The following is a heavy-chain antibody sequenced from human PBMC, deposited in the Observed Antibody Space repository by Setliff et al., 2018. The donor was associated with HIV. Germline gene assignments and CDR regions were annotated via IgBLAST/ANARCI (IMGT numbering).Heavy chain of an antibody. CDR3: ARVVSRREDRGTWMKLWLAPYYMDV. J-gene: IGHJ6*03. V-gene: IGHV4-31*03. D-gene: IGHD3-10*01. Sequence: SETLSLTCSVSGGSISSSGYYWSWIRQHPGKGLEWLGYIHYSGTTYYSPSLESRLTISIDTSENQVSLRLSSLTAADTAVYFCARVVSRREDRGTWMKLWLAPYYMDVWGKGTTVTVSS. CDR1: GGSISSSGYY. CDR2: IHYSGTT.